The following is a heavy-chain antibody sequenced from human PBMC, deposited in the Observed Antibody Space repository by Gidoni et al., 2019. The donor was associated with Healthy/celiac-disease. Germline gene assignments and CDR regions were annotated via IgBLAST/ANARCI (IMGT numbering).Heavy chain of an antibody. CDR1: GFSLTTSGVG. CDR3: AHLKGLSLPDPYFQH. D-gene: IGHD2-2*01. J-gene: IGHJ1*01. CDR2: IYCDDDK. V-gene: IGHV2-5*02. Sequence: QITLKESGPTLVKPTQTLTLTCTFSGFSLTTSGVGGGWFRQPPGKALEWLSLIYCDDDKRYSTSLKSRLTITKDTSKNQVVLTMTNMDPVDTATYYCAHLKGLSLPDPYFQHWGQGTLVTVSS.